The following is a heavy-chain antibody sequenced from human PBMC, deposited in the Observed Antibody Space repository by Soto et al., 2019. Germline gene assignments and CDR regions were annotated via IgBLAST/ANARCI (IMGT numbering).Heavy chain of an antibody. CDR2: IYPADSDA. V-gene: IGHV5-51*01. D-gene: IGHD3-3*01. Sequence: PGESGEVSCKGSGDSFTNYWIGWSRQRPGKGGGVMGGIYPADSDARDSRSVRGQGTISADRSISTAYLQLSSLKASDTAVYYCARLVTIFGVVIAGGMEVWGQGT. CDR3: ARLVTIFGVVIAGGMEV. J-gene: IGHJ6*02. CDR1: GDSFTNYW.